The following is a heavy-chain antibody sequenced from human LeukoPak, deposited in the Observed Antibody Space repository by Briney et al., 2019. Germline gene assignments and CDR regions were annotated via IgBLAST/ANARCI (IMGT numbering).Heavy chain of an antibody. CDR3: ARDYDSSGYMAFDI. D-gene: IGHD3-22*01. CDR1: GFTLSNAW. J-gene: IGHJ3*02. Sequence: GGSLRLSCAASGFTLSNAWMNWVRQAPGKGLEWVSVIYSGGSTYYADSVKGRFTISRDNSKNTLYLQMNSLRAEDTAVYYCARDYDSSGYMAFDIWGQGTMVTVSS. V-gene: IGHV3-53*01. CDR2: IYSGGST.